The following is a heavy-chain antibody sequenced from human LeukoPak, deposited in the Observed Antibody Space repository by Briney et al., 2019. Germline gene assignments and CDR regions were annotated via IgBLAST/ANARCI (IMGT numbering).Heavy chain of an antibody. CDR2: INHSGSP. CDR1: GGSISSNNW. D-gene: IGHD1-1*01. CDR3: ARVNINNWHSCDY. J-gene: IGHJ4*02. Sequence: SETLSLTCAVSGGSISSNNWWGWVRQPPGKGLEWIGEINHSGSPNYNPSLKSRVTISVDKSRNHFSLNLSSVTAADTAVYYCARVNINNWHSCDYWGQGTLVTVSS. V-gene: IGHV4-4*02.